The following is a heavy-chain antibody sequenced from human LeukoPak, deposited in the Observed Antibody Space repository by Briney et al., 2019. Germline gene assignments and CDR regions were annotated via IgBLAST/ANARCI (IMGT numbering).Heavy chain of an antibody. CDR1: GFTFSSYW. CDR3: ARAIIVDPGDY. V-gene: IGHV3-74*01. J-gene: IGHJ4*02. Sequence: QTGPYMLLSSVAIGFTFSSYWMHWVRPAPGKGLVWVSRINSDGSNTSYADYVKGRFTISRDNAKNTLYLQMNSLRAEDTAVYYCARAIIVDPGDYWGQGTLVTVSS. CDR2: INSDGSNT. D-gene: IGHD3-22*01.